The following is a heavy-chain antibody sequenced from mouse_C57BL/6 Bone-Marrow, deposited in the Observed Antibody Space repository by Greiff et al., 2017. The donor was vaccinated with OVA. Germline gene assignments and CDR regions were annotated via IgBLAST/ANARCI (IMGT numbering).Heavy chain of an antibody. J-gene: IGHJ2*01. CDR2: IYPRAGST. V-gene: IGHV1-85*01. CDR3: ARLGDY. CDR1: GYTFTSYD. Sequence: QVQLQQSGPELVKPGASVKLSCKASGYTFTSYDINWVKQRPGQGLEWIGWIYPRAGSTKYNEKFKGKATWTVDTSSSTAYMELHRLTSEDSAVYFCARLGDYWGQGTTLTVSS. D-gene: IGHD4-1*01.